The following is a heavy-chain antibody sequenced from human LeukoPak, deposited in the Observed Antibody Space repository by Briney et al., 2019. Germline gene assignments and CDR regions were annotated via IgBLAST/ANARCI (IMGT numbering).Heavy chain of an antibody. D-gene: IGHD1-26*01. CDR2: IKQDGSEK. Sequence: GGSLRLSCAASGFTFSSYWMCWVRQAPGKGLERVANIKQDGSEKYYVDSVKGRFTIFSDNAKNSLYLEMNSLRAEDTAVYYCARDKSVGATPLDYWGQGTLVTVSS. CDR1: GFTFSSYW. CDR3: ARDKSVGATPLDY. V-gene: IGHV3-7*05. J-gene: IGHJ4*02.